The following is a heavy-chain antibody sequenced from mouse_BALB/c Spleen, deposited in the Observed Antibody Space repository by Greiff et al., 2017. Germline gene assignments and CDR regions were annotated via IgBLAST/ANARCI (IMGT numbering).Heavy chain of an antibody. CDR1: GFNIKDTY. V-gene: IGHV14-3*02. Sequence: DVKLQESGAELVKPGASVKLSCTASGFNIKDTYMHWVKQRPEQGLEWIGRIDPANGNTKYDPKFQGKATITADTSSNTAYLQLSSLTSEDTAVYYCARLWVHYYAMDYWGQGTSVTVSS. CDR2: IDPANGNT. J-gene: IGHJ4*01. CDR3: ARLWVHYYAMDY.